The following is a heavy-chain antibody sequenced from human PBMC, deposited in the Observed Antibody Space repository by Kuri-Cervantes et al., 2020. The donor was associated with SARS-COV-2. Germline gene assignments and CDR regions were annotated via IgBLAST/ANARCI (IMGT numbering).Heavy chain of an antibody. J-gene: IGHJ4*02. V-gene: IGHV3-33*08. CDR3: ARDHKSMAMSVAGTTVDY. CDR2: ICYDGSNK. CDR1: GFTFSSYG. D-gene: IGHD6-19*01. Sequence: GESLKISCAASGFTFSSYGMHWVRQAPGKGLEWVAVICYDGSNKYYADSVKGRFTISRDNSKNTLYLQMNSLRAEDTAVYYCARDHKSMAMSVAGTTVDYWGQGTLVTVSS.